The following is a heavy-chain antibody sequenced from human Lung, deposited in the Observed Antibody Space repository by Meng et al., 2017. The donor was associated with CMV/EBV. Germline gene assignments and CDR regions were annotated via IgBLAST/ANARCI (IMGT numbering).Heavy chain of an antibody. CDR3: VRDQWVQSRGGPHY. J-gene: IGHJ4*02. CDR2: INPNSGAT. V-gene: IGHV1-2*02. D-gene: IGHD1-26*01. Sequence: AXVXVSXXTSEYTFTAFYIHWVRQAPGQGLEWVAWINPNSGATNYAPKFQGRVTVTRDTSITTAYQELSGLKSDDTAVYFCVRDQWVQSRGGPHYWGQGTXVTVSS. CDR1: EYTFTAFY.